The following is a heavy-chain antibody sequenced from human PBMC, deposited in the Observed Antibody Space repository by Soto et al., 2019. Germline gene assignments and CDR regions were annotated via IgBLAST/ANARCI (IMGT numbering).Heavy chain of an antibody. V-gene: IGHV1-69*12. J-gene: IGHJ6*02. CDR2: IIPIFGTA. Sequence: QVQLVQSGAEVKKPGSSVKVSCKASGGTFSNYGISWVRQAPGQGLEWMVGIIPIFGTANYAQKCQGRVTISADADESTSTAYMELSSLRSEDKAVYYCERGVRLFVVELLGMDVCGQGNTVTLSS. D-gene: IGHD1-7*01. CDR1: GGTFSNYG. CDR3: ERGVRLFVVELLGMDV.